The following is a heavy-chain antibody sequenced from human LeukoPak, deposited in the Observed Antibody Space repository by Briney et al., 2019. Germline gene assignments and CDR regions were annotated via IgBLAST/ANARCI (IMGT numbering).Heavy chain of an antibody. Sequence: RGSLRLSCAASGFTSSSYAMSWVRQAPGKGLEWVSAISGSGGSTYYADSVKGRFTISRDNSKNTLYLQMNSLSAEDTAVYYCARCGSYFDYWGQGTLVTVSS. CDR3: ARCGSYFDY. CDR2: ISGSGGST. CDR1: GFTSSSYA. D-gene: IGHD1-26*01. J-gene: IGHJ4*02. V-gene: IGHV3-23*01.